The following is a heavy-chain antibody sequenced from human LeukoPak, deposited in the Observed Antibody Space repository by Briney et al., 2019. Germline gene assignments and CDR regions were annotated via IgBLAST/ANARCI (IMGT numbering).Heavy chain of an antibody. CDR2: LSGGGAAT. J-gene: IGHJ4*02. V-gene: IGHV3-23*01. D-gene: IGHD1-26*01. Sequence: GGSLRLSCAASGCTVSTDAMSWLRQAPGKGLEWVSSLSGGGAATSYADSVKGRFTISRDNSKNTPFLQMNSLRAEDTAVYYCARGLVGAKIRHYFDYWRQGNLLTVSS. CDR3: ARGLVGAKIRHYFDY. CDR1: GCTVSTDA.